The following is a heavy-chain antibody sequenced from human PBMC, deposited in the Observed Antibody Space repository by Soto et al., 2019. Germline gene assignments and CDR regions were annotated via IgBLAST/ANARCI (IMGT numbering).Heavy chain of an antibody. Sequence: GASVKVSCKVSGNTLSELYMHWVRQAPGKGLEWMGGFDPGDGETIYAQKFQGRVTMTEDTSTDTAYMELSSLRSEDTAVYYCARDLAREMATIYHWFDPWGQGTLVTVSS. CDR2: FDPGDGET. CDR3: ARDLAREMATIYHWFDP. J-gene: IGHJ5*02. CDR1: GNTLSELY. V-gene: IGHV1-24*01. D-gene: IGHD5-12*01.